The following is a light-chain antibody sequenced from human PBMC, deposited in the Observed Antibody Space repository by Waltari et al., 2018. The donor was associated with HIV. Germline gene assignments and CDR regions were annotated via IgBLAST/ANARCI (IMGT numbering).Light chain of an antibody. J-gene: IGLJ3*02. CDR3: QVWDGSSDHWV. V-gene: IGLV3-21*02. Sequence: SYVLTQPPSVSVAPGQTARITCGGDNIGTKSVHWYQQNPGQAPVLVVYDDRDRPSGIHERFSGSNSGNTATLTVSRVEVGDEADYYCQVWDGSSDHWVFGGGTKLTVL. CDR1: NIGTKS. CDR2: DDR.